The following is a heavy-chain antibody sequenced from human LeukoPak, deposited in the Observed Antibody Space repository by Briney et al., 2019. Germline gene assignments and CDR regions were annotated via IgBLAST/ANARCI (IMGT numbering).Heavy chain of an antibody. V-gene: IGHV4-59*01. D-gene: IGHD3-9*01. Sequence: SETLSLTCTVSGGSISSYYWSWIRQPPGKGLEWIGYIYYSGSTNYNPSLKSRVTISVDTSKNQFSLKLSSVTAADTAVYYCVRVTENYDILTGYYSGCYFDYWGQGTLVTVSS. CDR2: IYYSGST. J-gene: IGHJ4*02. CDR3: VRVTENYDILTGYYSGCYFDY. CDR1: GGSISSYY.